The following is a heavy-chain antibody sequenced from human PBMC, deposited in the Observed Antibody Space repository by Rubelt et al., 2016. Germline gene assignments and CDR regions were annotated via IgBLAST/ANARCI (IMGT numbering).Heavy chain of an antibody. CDR3: ARDNPGYGMDV. D-gene: IGHD1-14*01. CDR2: IGTTGDT. J-gene: IGHJ6*02. V-gene: IGHV3-13*04. CDR1: GFTFSSYD. Sequence: DVQLEESGGGLVQPGGSLRLSCAASGFTFSSYDIHWVRRAAGRGLEWVSAIGTTGDTFYPGSVKGRFTISRENAKNSFKLEMNSLRAGDTAVYYCARDNPGYGMDVWGQGTTVTVSS.